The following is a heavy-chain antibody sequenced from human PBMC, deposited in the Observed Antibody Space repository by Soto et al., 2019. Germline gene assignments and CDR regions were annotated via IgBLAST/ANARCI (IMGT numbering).Heavy chain of an antibody. CDR3: ARATGYSSGWYGSDYYYGMDV. V-gene: IGHV1-69*06. J-gene: IGHJ6*02. Sequence: QVQLVQSGAEVKKPGSSVKVSCKASGGTFSSYAISWVRQAPGQGLEWMGGIIPIFGTANYAQKFQGRVTITADKSTSTAYMELSSLRSEDTAVYSCARATGYSSGWYGSDYYYGMDVWGQGTTVTVSS. CDR1: GGTFSSYA. D-gene: IGHD6-19*01. CDR2: IIPIFGTA.